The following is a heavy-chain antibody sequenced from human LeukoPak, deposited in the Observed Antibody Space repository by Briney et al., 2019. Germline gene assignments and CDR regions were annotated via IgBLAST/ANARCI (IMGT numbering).Heavy chain of an antibody. CDR2: ISSSSSYI. CDR1: GFTVSSNY. Sequence: GGSLRLSCAASGFTVSSNYMSWVRQAPGKGLEWVSSISSSSSYIYYADSVKGRFTISRDNAKNSLYLQMNSLRAEDTAVYYCAREDSGSYSYYYYGMDVWGQGTTVTVSS. V-gene: IGHV3-21*01. D-gene: IGHD1-26*01. CDR3: AREDSGSYSYYYYGMDV. J-gene: IGHJ6*02.